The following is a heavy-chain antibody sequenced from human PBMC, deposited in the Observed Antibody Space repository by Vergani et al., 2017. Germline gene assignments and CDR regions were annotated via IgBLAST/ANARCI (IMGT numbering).Heavy chain of an antibody. D-gene: IGHD5-12*01. Sequence: EVQLLESGGDLVQPGGSLRLSCAASGFTFNHYAMNWVRQAPGKGLEWVSGISGSGGSTYYEGSVKGRFTISRDSSKNTLYLQRNSLSAGDTAVYYCAKANPRNSGYDYLYYNHAMDVWGKGSTVTVSS. CDR3: AKANPRNSGYDYLYYNHAMDV. V-gene: IGHV3-23*01. CDR1: GFTFNHYA. CDR2: ISGSGGST. J-gene: IGHJ6*04.